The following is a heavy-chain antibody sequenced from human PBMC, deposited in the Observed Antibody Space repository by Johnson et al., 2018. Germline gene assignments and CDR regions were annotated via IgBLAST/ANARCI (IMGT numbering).Heavy chain of an antibody. J-gene: IGHJ3*01. CDR2: IFQSGST. Sequence: QVQLQESGPGLVQPSGTLSLTCAVSGGSISSNNCWSWVRQPPGKGLEWIGEIFQSGSTNYNPSLKSRVTMSVDTSENQFSLKLTSVTAADTAVYYCAREWSAFDFWGQGTMVIVSS. CDR3: AREWSAFDF. D-gene: IGHD1-26*01. CDR1: GGSISSNNC. V-gene: IGHV4-4*02.